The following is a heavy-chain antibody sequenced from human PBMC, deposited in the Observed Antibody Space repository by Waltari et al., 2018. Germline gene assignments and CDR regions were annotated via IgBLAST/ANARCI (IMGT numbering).Heavy chain of an antibody. J-gene: IGHJ5*02. CDR3: VKDRTTVPGNVNWFDP. CDR2: IGGSGGNT. Sequence: EVPLLESGGGLVKPGGSRRLSRNASGFTFADFAMDWVRQAPGQGLEWVAVIGGSGGNTFYADSVKGRFTISRDNSKNMVYLQMNTLRVEDTATYFCVKDRTTVPGNVNWFDPWGQGTLLTVSS. D-gene: IGHD6-19*01. CDR1: GFTFADFA. V-gene: IGHV3-23*01.